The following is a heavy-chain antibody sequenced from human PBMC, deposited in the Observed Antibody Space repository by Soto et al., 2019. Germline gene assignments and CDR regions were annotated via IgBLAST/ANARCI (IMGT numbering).Heavy chain of an antibody. CDR3: AAWPEMGFEGNQCYFDY. J-gene: IGHJ4*02. CDR2: IIPIFATA. CDR1: GGTFNSYA. Sequence: QVLLVQSGSEVVKPGSSVKVSCKASGGTFNSYAISWVRQAPGQGLEWMGTIIPIFATADYAHKFQDRVTITADESTSTAHMELSSLRSEDTAGYYCAAWPEMGFEGNQCYFDYWGQGTLVTVSS. D-gene: IGHD1-26*01. V-gene: IGHV1-69*18.